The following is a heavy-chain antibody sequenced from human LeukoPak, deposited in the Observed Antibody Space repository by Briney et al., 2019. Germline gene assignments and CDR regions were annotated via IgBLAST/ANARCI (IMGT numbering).Heavy chain of an antibody. V-gene: IGHV3-48*03. J-gene: IGHJ4*02. CDR2: ISSSGSTI. Sequence: PGGSLRLSCAASGFTFSSYEMNWVRQAPGEGLEWVSYISSSGSTIYYADSVKGRFTISRDNAKNSLYLQMNSLRAEDTGVYYCARGPTTHFDYWGQGTPVTVSS. CDR1: GFTFSSYE. D-gene: IGHD2-15*01. CDR3: ARGPTTHFDY.